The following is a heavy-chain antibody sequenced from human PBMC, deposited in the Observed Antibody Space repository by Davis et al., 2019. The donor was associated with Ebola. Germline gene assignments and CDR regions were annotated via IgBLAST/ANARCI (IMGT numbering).Heavy chain of an antibody. CDR3: TSGYSLGGEAEGDY. J-gene: IGHJ4*02. D-gene: IGHD3-22*01. CDR2: ISYDGSNK. CDR1: GFTFSSYG. V-gene: IGHV3-30*03. Sequence: GGSLRLSCAASGFTFSSYGMHWVRQAPGKGLEWVAVISYDGSNKYYADSVKGRFTISRDNAKNSLYLQMNSLKTEDTAVYYCTSGYSLGGEAEGDYWGQGTLVTVSS.